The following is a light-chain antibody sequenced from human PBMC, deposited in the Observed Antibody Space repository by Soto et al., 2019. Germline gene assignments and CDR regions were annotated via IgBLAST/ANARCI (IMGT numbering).Light chain of an antibody. Sequence: EIMMTQSPGTLSVSPGERATLSCRASQSVSSYLAWYQQKPGQAPRLLIYGASTRATGIPARFSDSGSGTEFTLTISSLQSEDFAVYYCQQYSNWPPFTFGQGTKLEIK. V-gene: IGKV3-15*01. J-gene: IGKJ2*01. CDR2: GAS. CDR3: QQYSNWPPFT. CDR1: QSVSSY.